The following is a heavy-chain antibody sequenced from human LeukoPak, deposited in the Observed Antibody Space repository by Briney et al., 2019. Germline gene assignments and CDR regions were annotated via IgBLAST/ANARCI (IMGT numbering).Heavy chain of an antibody. CDR2: IRNKANSYTT. J-gene: IGHJ4*02. Sequence: GGSLRLSCAASGFTFSDYYMDWVRQAPGKGLEWVGRIRNKANSYTTEYAAFVKGRFTISRDDSKNSLYLQMNSLKTEDTAVYYCTRVANGIDYWGQGTLVTVSS. CDR3: TRVANGIDY. V-gene: IGHV3-72*01. CDR1: GFTFSDYY.